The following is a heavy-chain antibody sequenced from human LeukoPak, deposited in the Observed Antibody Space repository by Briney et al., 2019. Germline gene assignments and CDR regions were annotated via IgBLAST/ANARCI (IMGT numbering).Heavy chain of an antibody. CDR2: IFTSGSA. CDR1: GGSISSYY. Sequence: SETLSLTCTVSGGSISSYYWNWIRQPAGKGLEWIGRIFTSGSANYNPSLTSRVTLSVDTSKNQFSLNLNSVTAADTAVYYCARGLRCSESQTKYFYYYYMDVWGKGTTVTVSS. D-gene: IGHD3-10*02. J-gene: IGHJ6*03. CDR3: ARGLRCSESQTKYFYYYYMDV. V-gene: IGHV4-4*07.